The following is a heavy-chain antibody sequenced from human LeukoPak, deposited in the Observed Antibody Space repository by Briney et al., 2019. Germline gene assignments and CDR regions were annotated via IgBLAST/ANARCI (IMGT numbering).Heavy chain of an antibody. Sequence: GGSLRLSCAASGFTFSSYGMNWVRQAPGKGLEWVSYISTSGNTRYYADSVKGRFTISRDNAKNSLYLQMNSLRVEDTAVYYCARELSGTTSYYFDYWGQGTLVTVSS. CDR2: ISTSGNTR. CDR1: GFTFSSYG. D-gene: IGHD1-7*01. V-gene: IGHV3-48*03. CDR3: ARELSGTTSYYFDY. J-gene: IGHJ4*02.